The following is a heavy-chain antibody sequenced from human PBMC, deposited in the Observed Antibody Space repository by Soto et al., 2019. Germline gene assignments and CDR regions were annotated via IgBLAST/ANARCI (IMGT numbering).Heavy chain of an antibody. CDR2: VWYDGTNE. J-gene: IGHJ4*02. CDR1: GFTFSRYA. V-gene: IGHV3-33*01. Sequence: PGGSLRLSCAASGFTFSRYAMHWVRQAPGKGLEWVAVVWYDGTNENYADAVKGRFTISRDNSKNTVFLEMTGLRADDTAVYYCARAFGNSGYEWDYWGQGALVTVSS. CDR3: ARAFGNSGYEWDY. D-gene: IGHD5-12*01.